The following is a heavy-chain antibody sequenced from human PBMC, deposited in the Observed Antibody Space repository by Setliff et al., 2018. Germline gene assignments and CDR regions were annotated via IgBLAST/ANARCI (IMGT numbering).Heavy chain of an antibody. V-gene: IGHV4-59*08. CDR2: VYYSGIA. D-gene: IGHD3-22*01. Sequence: ETLSLTCTVSGGSISTYYWSWIRQPPGKGLEWIGYVYYSGIANYSPSLKSRLTISVDTSKNHVSLKLSSVTAADTAVYYCARAHTWSLPNDNSGYPGWFDPWGQGTLVTVSS. CDR3: ARAHTWSLPNDNSGYPGWFDP. CDR1: GGSISTYY. J-gene: IGHJ5*02.